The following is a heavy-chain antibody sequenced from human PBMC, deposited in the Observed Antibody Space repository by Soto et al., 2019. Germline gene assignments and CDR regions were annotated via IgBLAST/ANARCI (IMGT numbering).Heavy chain of an antibody. D-gene: IGHD5-12*01. J-gene: IGHJ4*02. CDR1: GFTFTSSA. Sequence: QMQLVQSGPEVKKPGTSVKVSCKASGFTFTSSAVQWVRQARGQRLEWIGWIVVGSGNTNYAQKFQERVTITRDMSTSTAYMELSSLRSEDTAVYYCAADPGVATINSGNDYWGQGTLVTVSS. CDR2: IVVGSGNT. V-gene: IGHV1-58*01. CDR3: AADPGVATINSGNDY.